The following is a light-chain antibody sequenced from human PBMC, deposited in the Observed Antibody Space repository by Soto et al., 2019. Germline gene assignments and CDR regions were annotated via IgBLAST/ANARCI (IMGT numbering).Light chain of an antibody. V-gene: IGKV3-15*01. J-gene: IGKJ2*01. Sequence: EIVMTQSPATLSVSPGERATLSCRASQSVSSNLAWYQQKPGQAPRLLIYGASTRAAGIPARFSGSGSGTEFTLTICSLQSEDFAVYYCQQYNNWPPRYTFGQGTKLEIK. CDR3: QQYNNWPPRYT. CDR2: GAS. CDR1: QSVSSN.